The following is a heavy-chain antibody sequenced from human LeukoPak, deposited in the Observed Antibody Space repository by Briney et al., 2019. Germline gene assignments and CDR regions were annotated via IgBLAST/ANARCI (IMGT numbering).Heavy chain of an antibody. CDR1: GDSISSSSYY. D-gene: IGHD3-22*01. V-gene: IGHV4-39*01. Sequence: SETLSLTCTVSGDSISSSSYYWGWIRQPPGKGLECIGSIYYSGSTHYNPSLKSRVTISVDTSKNQFSLKLSSVTAADTAVYYCALYYYDSSDYYRFDYWGRGTLVTVSS. CDR2: IYYSGST. CDR3: ALYYYDSSDYYRFDY. J-gene: IGHJ4*02.